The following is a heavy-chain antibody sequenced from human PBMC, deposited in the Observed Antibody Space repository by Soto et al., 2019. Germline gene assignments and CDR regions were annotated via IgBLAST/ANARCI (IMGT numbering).Heavy chain of an antibody. CDR1: GYTFTGYY. D-gene: IGHD2-2*03. V-gene: IGHV1-2*04. J-gene: IGHJ6*02. Sequence: ASVKVSCKASGYTFTGYYMHWVRQAPGQGLEWMGWINPNSGGTNYAQKFQGWVTMTRDTSISTAYMELSRLRSDDTAVYYCAREDRGYCSSTSCYGDYYYYGMDVWGQGTTVTVSS. CDR2: INPNSGGT. CDR3: AREDRGYCSSTSCYGDYYYYGMDV.